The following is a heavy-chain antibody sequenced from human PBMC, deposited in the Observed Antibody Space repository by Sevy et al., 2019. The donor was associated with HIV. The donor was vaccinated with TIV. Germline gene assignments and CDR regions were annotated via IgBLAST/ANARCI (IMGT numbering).Heavy chain of an antibody. V-gene: IGHV3-9*01. CDR2: ISWNSGSI. CDR3: AKDTAPHYYDSSGQYYYYYGMDV. Sequence: GGSLRLSCAASGFTFDDYAMHWVRQAPGKGLEWVSGISWNSGSIGYADSVKGRFTISRDNAKNSLYLQMNSLRAEDTALYYCAKDTAPHYYDSSGQYYYYYGMDVWGQATTVTVSS. J-gene: IGHJ6*02. D-gene: IGHD3-22*01. CDR1: GFTFDDYA.